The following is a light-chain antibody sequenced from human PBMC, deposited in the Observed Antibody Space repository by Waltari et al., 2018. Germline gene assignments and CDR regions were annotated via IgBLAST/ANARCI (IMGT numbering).Light chain of an antibody. Sequence: IVLTPSPGTLSLSPGERAALSCRARQSVSRSLAWYQQKPGQAPRLLIYGASSRATCIPDRFSGGGSGTDFSLNISRLEPEDFAVYYCQHYLRLPATFGQGTKVEIK. V-gene: IGKV3-20*01. CDR2: GAS. J-gene: IGKJ1*01. CDR1: QSVSRS. CDR3: QHYLRLPAT.